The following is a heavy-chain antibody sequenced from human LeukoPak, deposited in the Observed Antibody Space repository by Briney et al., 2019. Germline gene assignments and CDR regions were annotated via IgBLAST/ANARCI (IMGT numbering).Heavy chain of an antibody. Sequence: GRSLRLSCAASGFTFSSYAMHWVRQAPGKGLEWVAVISYDGSNKYYADSVKGRFTISRDNSKNTLYLQVNSLRAEDTAVYYCARATYYYDSSGYYYTYYFDYWGQGTLVTVSS. CDR3: ARATYYYDSSGYYYTYYFDY. J-gene: IGHJ4*02. D-gene: IGHD3-22*01. CDR1: GFTFSSYA. CDR2: ISYDGSNK. V-gene: IGHV3-30-3*01.